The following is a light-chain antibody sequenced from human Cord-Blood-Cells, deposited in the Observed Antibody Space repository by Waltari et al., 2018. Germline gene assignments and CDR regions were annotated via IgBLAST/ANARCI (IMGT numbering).Light chain of an antibody. CDR1: SSNIGAGYD. CDR3: QSYDSSLSGSWV. Sequence: QSVLTQPPSVSGAPGQRVTISCTGSSSNIGAGYDVHWYQQLPGTAPKLLIYGNSNRPSGVPDRFSCSKSGTSASLAITGLQAEDEADYYCQSYDSSLSGSWVFGGGTKLTVL. CDR2: GNS. V-gene: IGLV1-40*01. J-gene: IGLJ3*02.